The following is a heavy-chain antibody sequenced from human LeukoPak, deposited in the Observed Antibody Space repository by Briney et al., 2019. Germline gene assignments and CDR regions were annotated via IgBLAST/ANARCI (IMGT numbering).Heavy chain of an antibody. V-gene: IGHV4-59*01. D-gene: IGHD3-3*01. CDR2: IYYSGRT. CDR1: GGSISSYY. J-gene: IGHJ5*02. CDR3: ARAETQYYDFWSGYHNWFDP. Sequence: SETLSLTCTVSGGSISSYYWSWIRQPPGKGLEWIGYIYYSGRTNYNPSLKSRITILVDTSKNQFSLKLSSVTAADTAVYYCARAETQYYDFWSGYHNWFDPWGQGTLVAVSS.